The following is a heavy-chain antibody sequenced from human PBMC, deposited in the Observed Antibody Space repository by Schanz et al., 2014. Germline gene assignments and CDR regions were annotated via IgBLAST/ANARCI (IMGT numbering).Heavy chain of an antibody. J-gene: IGHJ5*02. CDR3: ARPALWFGDNCFDP. CDR2: MNESHSTI. Sequence: EVQLLESGGGLVQPGGSLRLSCAASGFTFSSYAMGWVRQARGKGLEWVSAMNESHSTIYYAVSVRGRFTISRDNAENTLYLQMNSLRAEDTAVYYCARPALWFGDNCFDPWGQGTLXTVSS. V-gene: IGHV3-23*01. CDR1: GFTFSSYA. D-gene: IGHD3-10*01.